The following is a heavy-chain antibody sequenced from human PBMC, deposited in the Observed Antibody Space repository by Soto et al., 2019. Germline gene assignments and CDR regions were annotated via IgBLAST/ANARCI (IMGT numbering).Heavy chain of an antibody. CDR2: ISAYNGNT. D-gene: IGHD1-7*01. CDR3: ARDRSTRYNGNSVDY. V-gene: IGHV1-18*01. J-gene: IGHJ4*02. Sequence: ASVKVSCKASGYTFTSYGISWVRQAPGQGLEWMGWISAYNGNTNYAQKLQGRVTMTTDTSTSTAYMELRSLRSDDTAVYYCARDRSTRYNGNSVDYWGQGTLVTVSS. CDR1: GYTFTSYG.